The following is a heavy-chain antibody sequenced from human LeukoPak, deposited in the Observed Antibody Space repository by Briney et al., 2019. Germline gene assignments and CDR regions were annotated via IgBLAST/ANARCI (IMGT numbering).Heavy chain of an antibody. V-gene: IGHV3-9*01. CDR3: ALLTGYCSSTSCYKPDRDV. CDR1: GFTFNGYA. J-gene: IGHJ6*02. Sequence: GRSLRLSCAASGFTFNGYAMHWVRQAPGKGLEWVSGISWNGGSIYYADSVKGRFTISRDNAKNSLYLQMNSLRAEDTALYYCALLTGYCSSTSCYKPDRDVWGQGTTVTVSS. D-gene: IGHD2-2*02. CDR2: ISWNGGSI.